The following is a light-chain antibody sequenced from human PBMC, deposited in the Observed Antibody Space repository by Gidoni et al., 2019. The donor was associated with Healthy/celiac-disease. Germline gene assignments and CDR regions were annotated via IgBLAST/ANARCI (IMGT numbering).Light chain of an antibody. CDR3: QQSYSTPS. CDR2: AAS. J-gene: IGKJ5*01. V-gene: IGKV1-39*01. CDR1: QSISRY. Sequence: DIQMTQSPSSLSASVGDRVTITCRASQSISRYLNWYQQKPGKAPKLLIYAASSLQSGVPSRFSGSGSGTDFTLTISSLQPEDFATYYCQQSYSTPSFGQXTRLEIK.